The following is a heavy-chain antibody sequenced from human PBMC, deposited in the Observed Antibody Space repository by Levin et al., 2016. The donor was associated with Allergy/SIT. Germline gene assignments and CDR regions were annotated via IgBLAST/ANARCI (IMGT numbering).Heavy chain of an antibody. Sequence: VRQAPGKGLEWVSSISSSSSYIYYADSVKGRFTISRDNAKNSLYLQMNSLRAEDTAVYYCARNMYLAARGYYYGMDVWGQGTTVTVSS. D-gene: IGHD6-6*01. J-gene: IGHJ6*02. CDR3: ARNMYLAARGYYYGMDV. CDR2: ISSSSSYI. V-gene: IGHV3-21*01.